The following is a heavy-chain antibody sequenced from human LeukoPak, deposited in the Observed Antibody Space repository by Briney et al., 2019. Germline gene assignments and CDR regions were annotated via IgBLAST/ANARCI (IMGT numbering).Heavy chain of an antibody. J-gene: IGHJ4*02. CDR1: GFTVSSNY. CDR3: AKDPTMIVVVIPDY. CDR2: IYSGGST. Sequence: RSGGSLRLSCAASGFTVSSNYMSWVRQAPGKGLEWVSVIYSGGSTYYADSVRGRFTISRDNSKNTLYLQMNSLRAEDTAVYYCAKDPTMIVVVIPDYWGQGTLVTVSS. V-gene: IGHV3-53*01. D-gene: IGHD3-22*01.